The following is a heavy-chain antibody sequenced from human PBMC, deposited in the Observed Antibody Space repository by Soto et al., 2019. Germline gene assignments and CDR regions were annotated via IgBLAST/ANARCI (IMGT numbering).Heavy chain of an antibody. J-gene: IGHJ3*02. D-gene: IGHD2-21*01. Sequence: QLQLQESGPGLVKPSETLSLTCSVSGGSISRSGYYWGWVRQPPGKGLEWIGSIYHTGSTYYTASLKSRATISVDTSNNDISLRLSSVTAADTAVYYCARRPFPIGPLTLDAFDTWGQGTMVTVSS. CDR1: GGSISRSGYY. V-gene: IGHV4-39*02. CDR2: IYHTGST. CDR3: ARRPFPIGPLTLDAFDT.